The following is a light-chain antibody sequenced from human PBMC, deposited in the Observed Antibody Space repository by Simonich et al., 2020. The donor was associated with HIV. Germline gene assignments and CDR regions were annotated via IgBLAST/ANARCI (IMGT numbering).Light chain of an antibody. CDR2: EVS. V-gene: IGKV2-30*02. Sequence: DVVMTQSPLSLPVTLGQPDSISHRSRQSRVHNYGNTYLNWLQQRPGQSPMRLIYEVSNRDSGVPDRFSGSGSGTDFTLKISRVEAEDVGVYYCMQGTHWPRTFGQGTKVEIK. CDR3: MQGTHWPRT. CDR1: QSRVHNYGNTY. J-gene: IGKJ1*01.